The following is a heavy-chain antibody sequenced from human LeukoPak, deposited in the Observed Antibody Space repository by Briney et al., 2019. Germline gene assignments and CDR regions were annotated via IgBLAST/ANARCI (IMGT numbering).Heavy chain of an antibody. CDR3: ARDQCSGGSCYQFDY. D-gene: IGHD2-15*01. Sequence: ASVNVSCKASGYTFTGYYMHWVRQAPGQGLEWMGWINPNSGVTNYAHKLQCRVTITSDTSISTAYMELSRLRSDDTAVYYCARDQCSGGSCYQFDYWGQGSLVTVSS. J-gene: IGHJ4*02. CDR2: INPNSGVT. CDR1: GYTFTGYY. V-gene: IGHV1-2*07.